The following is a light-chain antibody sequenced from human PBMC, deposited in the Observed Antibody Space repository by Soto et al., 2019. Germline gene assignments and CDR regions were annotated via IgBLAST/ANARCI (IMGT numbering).Light chain of an antibody. CDR1: SSDIGNYNF. Sequence: QSALTQTRSVSGSPGQSVAISCTGSSSDIGNYNFVSWYQLHPGKAPKLMIYDVTKRPSGVPDRFSGSKSGNTASLSISGLQAEDEADYYCFPYAGSYTYVFGTGTKVTVL. J-gene: IGLJ1*01. V-gene: IGLV2-11*01. CDR3: FPYAGSYTYV. CDR2: DVT.